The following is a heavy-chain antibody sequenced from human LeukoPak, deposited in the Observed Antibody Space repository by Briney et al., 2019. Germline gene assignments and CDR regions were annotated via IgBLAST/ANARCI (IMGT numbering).Heavy chain of an antibody. Sequence: PGGSLRLSCAASGFTFSSYWMHWVRQAPGKGLVWVSRINSDGSSTNYADSVKGRFTISRDNAKNTLYMQMNSLRAEDTAVYYCARVGRFGYYYDSSGYSSEYFQHWGQGTLVTVSS. J-gene: IGHJ1*01. D-gene: IGHD3-22*01. V-gene: IGHV3-74*01. CDR1: GFTFSSYW. CDR2: INSDGSST. CDR3: ARVGRFGYYYDSSGYSSEYFQH.